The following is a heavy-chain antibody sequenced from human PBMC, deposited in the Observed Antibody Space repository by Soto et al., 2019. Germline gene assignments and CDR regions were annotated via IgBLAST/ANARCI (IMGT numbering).Heavy chain of an antibody. CDR1: DGSISNFY. D-gene: IGHD3-3*01. CDR3: ARAPRITIFGVVIIPSPPQFDY. CDR2: ISSSGNT. Sequence: PAETLSLTCTVSDGSISNFYWSWIRQPPGKGLEWIGYISSSGNTNYNPSLKSRVTISVDTSKNQFSLKLSSVTAADTAVYYCARAPRITIFGVVIIPSPPQFDYWGQGTLVTVSS. V-gene: IGHV4-59*12. J-gene: IGHJ4*02.